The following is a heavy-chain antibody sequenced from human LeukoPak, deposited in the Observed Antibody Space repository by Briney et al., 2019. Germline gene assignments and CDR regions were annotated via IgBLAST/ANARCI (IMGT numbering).Heavy chain of an antibody. J-gene: IGHJ4*02. D-gene: IGHD5-24*01. V-gene: IGHV3-48*02. CDR3: ARASFQRWLQLGGD. CDR1: GFTFSTYS. CDR2: ISSSSSTI. Sequence: PGGSLRLSCTASGFTFSTYSMNWVRQAPGKGLEWVSYISSSSSTIYCADSVEGRFTISRDNAKNSLYLQMNSLRDEDTAVYYCARASFQRWLQLGGDWGQGALVTVSS.